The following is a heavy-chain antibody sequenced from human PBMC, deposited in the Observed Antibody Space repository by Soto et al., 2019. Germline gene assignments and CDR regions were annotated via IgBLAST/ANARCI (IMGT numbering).Heavy chain of an antibody. D-gene: IGHD2-15*01. V-gene: IGHV1-69*01. J-gene: IGHJ6*02. CDR2: IIPLFGTA. CDR3: ARGRYGSSDRTIAYYYYGLDV. CDR1: GGTFSSYD. Sequence: QVQLVQSGAEVKKPGYSVKVSCKASGGTFSSYDISWVRQAPGQGLEWMGGIIPLFGTANYAQKVQGRVTITADESKSTAYMESRSLRSEDTDVYYCARGRYGSSDRTIAYYYYGLDVWGQGTTVTGFS.